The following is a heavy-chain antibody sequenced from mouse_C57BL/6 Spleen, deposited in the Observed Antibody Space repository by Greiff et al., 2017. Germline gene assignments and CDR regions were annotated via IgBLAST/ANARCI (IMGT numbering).Heavy chain of an antibody. CDR1: GYTFTDYE. J-gene: IGHJ2*01. V-gene: IGHV1-15*01. D-gene: IGHD2-5*01. CDR2: IDPETGGT. Sequence: QVQLQQSGAELVRPGASVTLSCKASGYTFTDYEMHWVKQTPVHGLEWIGAIDPETGGTAYNQKFKGKAILTADKSSSTAYMALRSLTSADSAVYYCTRRDYSNSWGQGTTLTVSS. CDR3: TRRDYSNS.